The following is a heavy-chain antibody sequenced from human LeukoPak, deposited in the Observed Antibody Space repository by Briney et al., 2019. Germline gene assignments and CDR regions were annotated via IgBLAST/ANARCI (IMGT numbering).Heavy chain of an antibody. Sequence: ASVKVSCKASGYNFRNYGIGWVRQAPEQGLEWMGWITAGNGNTNYAQKVQGRVTMTTDTSTSTAYMELRSLRSEDTAVYFCARDSARGYSYGYNAFDIWGQGTMVTVSS. V-gene: IGHV1-18*01. CDR1: GYNFRNYG. D-gene: IGHD5-18*01. CDR3: ARDSARGYSYGYNAFDI. J-gene: IGHJ3*02. CDR2: ITAGNGNT.